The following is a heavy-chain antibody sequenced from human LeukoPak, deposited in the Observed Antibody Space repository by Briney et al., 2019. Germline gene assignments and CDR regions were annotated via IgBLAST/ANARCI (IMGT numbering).Heavy chain of an antibody. CDR3: AKRSFGGVIHFAY. Sequence: EASVKVSCKVSGYTLTELSMHWVRQAPGKGLEWMGGFDPEDGETIYAQKFQGRVTMTEDTSTDTAYMELSSLRSGDTAVYYCAKRSFGGVIHFAYWGQGTLVPVSS. J-gene: IGHJ4*02. D-gene: IGHD3-16*01. V-gene: IGHV1-24*01. CDR1: GYTLTELS. CDR2: FDPEDGET.